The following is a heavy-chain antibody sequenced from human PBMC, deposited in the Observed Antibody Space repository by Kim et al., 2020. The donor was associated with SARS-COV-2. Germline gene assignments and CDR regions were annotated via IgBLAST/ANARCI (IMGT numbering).Heavy chain of an antibody. CDR2: IKQDGSEK. V-gene: IGHV3-7*01. Sequence: GGSLRLSCAASGFTFSSYWMSWVRQAPGKGLEWVANIKQDGSEKYYVDSVKGRFTISRDNAKNSLYLQMNSLRAEDTAVYYCARDEGSGWFRSSWYFDLWGRGTLVTVSS. CDR3: ARDEGSGWFRSSWYFDL. CDR1: GFTFSSYW. D-gene: IGHD6-19*01. J-gene: IGHJ2*01.